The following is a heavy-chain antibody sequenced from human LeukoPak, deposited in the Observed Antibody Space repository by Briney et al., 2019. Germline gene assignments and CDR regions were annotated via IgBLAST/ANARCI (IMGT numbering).Heavy chain of an antibody. J-gene: IGHJ4*02. CDR2: IYPGDSDT. D-gene: IGHD2-15*01. V-gene: IGHV5-51*01. Sequence: GESLKISCKGSGYSFTSYWIGWVRQMPGKGLKWMGIIYPGDSDTRYSPSFQGQVTISADKSISTAYLQWSSLKASDTAMYYCARRYCSGGSCYYYFDYWGQGTLVTVSS. CDR3: ARRYCSGGSCYYYFDY. CDR1: GYSFTSYW.